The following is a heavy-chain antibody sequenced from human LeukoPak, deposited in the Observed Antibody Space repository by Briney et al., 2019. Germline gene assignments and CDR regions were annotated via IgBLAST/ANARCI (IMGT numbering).Heavy chain of an antibody. CDR2: IYYSGST. V-gene: IGHV4-59*01. D-gene: IGHD4-17*01. CDR1: GGSISSYY. CDR3: ARVGYGDAIDY. J-gene: IGHJ4*02. Sequence: PSETLSLTCTVSGGSISSYYWSWIRQPPGKGLEWIGYIYYSGSTNYNPSLKSRVTISVDTSKSQFSLKLSSVTAADTAVYYCARVGYGDAIDYWGQGTLVTVSS.